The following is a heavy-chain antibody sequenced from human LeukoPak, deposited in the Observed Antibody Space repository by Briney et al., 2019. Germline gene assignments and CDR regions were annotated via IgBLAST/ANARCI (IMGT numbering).Heavy chain of an antibody. V-gene: IGHV1-69*04. CDR2: IIPILGIA. J-gene: IGHJ4*02. CDR1: GGTFSSDA. Sequence: ASVKVSCKASGGTFSSDAISWVRQGPGQGLEWMGRIIPILGIANYAQKFQGRVTITADKSTSTAYMELSSLRSEDTAVYYCARDGGNDYGDYERGRIDYWGQGTLVTVSS. CDR3: ARDGGNDYGDYERGRIDY. D-gene: IGHD4-17*01.